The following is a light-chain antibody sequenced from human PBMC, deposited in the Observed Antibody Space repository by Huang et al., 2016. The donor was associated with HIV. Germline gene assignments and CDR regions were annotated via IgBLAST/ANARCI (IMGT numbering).Light chain of an antibody. V-gene: IGKV1-39*01. CDR2: AAS. CDR3: QESYSTPWT. J-gene: IGKJ1*01. CDR1: QNIKTY. Sequence: DIQMTQSPSSLSASVGERVTITCRTSQNIKTYLNWYQHKPGEVPDLLIYAASSLRSGVPSRFSASGSGTEFTFTISSLQSDDFATYYCQESYSTPWTFGQGTEVEIK.